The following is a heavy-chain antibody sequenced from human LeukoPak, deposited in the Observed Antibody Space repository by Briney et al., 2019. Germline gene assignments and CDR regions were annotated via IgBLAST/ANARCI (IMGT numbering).Heavy chain of an antibody. J-gene: IGHJ4*02. CDR2: IYYSGSA. CDR3: ARKPIVNSAWYYFDY. Sequence: SETLSLTCTVSGGSISSSSYYWGWIRQPPGKGLEWIGSIYYSGSAYYNPSLKSRVTMSVDTSKNQFSLKLSSVTAADTAVYYCARKPIVNSAWYYFDYWGQGTLVTVSS. CDR1: GGSISSSSYY. V-gene: IGHV4-39*07. D-gene: IGHD3-22*01.